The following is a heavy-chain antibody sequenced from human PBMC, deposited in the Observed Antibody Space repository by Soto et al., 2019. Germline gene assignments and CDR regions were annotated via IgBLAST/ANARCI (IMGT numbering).Heavy chain of an antibody. CDR3: ALRAGPL. D-gene: IGHD6-13*01. Sequence: GGALRLSCAASGFPFSSYSINWVRQAPGEGLEWISYISSSSNTIYYADSVKGRFTISRDNAKNSLYLQMNSLRAEDTAVYYCALRAGPLGGQGTLVTVSS. CDR1: GFPFSSYS. J-gene: IGHJ4*02. V-gene: IGHV3-48*01. CDR2: ISSSSNTI.